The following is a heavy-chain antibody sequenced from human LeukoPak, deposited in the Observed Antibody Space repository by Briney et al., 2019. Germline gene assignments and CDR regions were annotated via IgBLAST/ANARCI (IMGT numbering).Heavy chain of an antibody. CDR1: GGPFSGYY. CDR3: ARGLGRRSYYYDSSGYFY. Sequence: SETLSLTCAVYGGPFSGYYWSWIRQPPGKGLEWIGEINHSGSTNYNPSLKSRVTISVDTSKNQFSLKLSSVTAADTAVYYCARGLGRRSYYYDSSGYFYWGQGTLVTVSS. D-gene: IGHD3-22*01. J-gene: IGHJ4*02. V-gene: IGHV4-34*01. CDR2: INHSGST.